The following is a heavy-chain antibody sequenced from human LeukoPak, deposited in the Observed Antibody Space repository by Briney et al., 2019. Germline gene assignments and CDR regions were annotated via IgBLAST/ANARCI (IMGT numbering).Heavy chain of an antibody. V-gene: IGHV3-53*01. J-gene: IGHJ4*02. Sequence: GGSLRLSCAASGFTVSSNYMSWVRQAPGKGLEWVSVIYSGGSKYYSDSVKGRFTISRDNSKTTLYLQMNSLRAEDTAVYYCARGGTYYDFWSGFLSHNYFDYWGQGTLVTVSS. CDR1: GFTVSSNY. CDR2: IYSGGSK. CDR3: ARGGTYYDFWSGFLSHNYFDY. D-gene: IGHD3-3*01.